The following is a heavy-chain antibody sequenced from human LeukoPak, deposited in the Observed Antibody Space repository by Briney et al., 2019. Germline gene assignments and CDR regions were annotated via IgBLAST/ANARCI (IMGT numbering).Heavy chain of an antibody. D-gene: IGHD5-18*01. V-gene: IGHV4-59*13. Sequence: SETLSLLRCVWWRSLRFYYGMGIRDPPGGAREGRGYIYYSGNTNYNPSLKSRVTTSVDTSTNQFSLMLSSVTAADTAVYYCARDRGGYTYSHDYWGQGTLVTVSS. J-gene: IGHJ4*02. CDR1: WRSLRFYY. CDR2: IYYSGNT. CDR3: ARDRGGYTYSHDY.